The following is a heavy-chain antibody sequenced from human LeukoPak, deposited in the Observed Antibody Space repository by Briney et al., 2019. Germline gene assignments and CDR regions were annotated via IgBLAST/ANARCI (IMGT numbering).Heavy chain of an antibody. CDR1: GGSISSSSYY. J-gene: IGHJ5*02. Sequence: SGTLSLTCTVSGGSISSSSYYWGWIRQPPGKGLEWIGSIYYSGNTYYNPSLKSRVTISVDTSKNQFSLKLSSVTAADTAVYYCARPYCSGGSCRLADGFGPWGQGTLVTVSS. CDR3: ARPYCSGGSCRLADGFGP. V-gene: IGHV4-39*01. D-gene: IGHD2-15*01. CDR2: IYYSGNT.